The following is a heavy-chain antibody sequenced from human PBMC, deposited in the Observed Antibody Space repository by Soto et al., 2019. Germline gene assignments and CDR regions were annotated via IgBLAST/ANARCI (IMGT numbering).Heavy chain of an antibody. Sequence: GGSLRLSCAASGFTFSSQEMTWVRQAPGKGLEWVSGITRSGGNTYYAESVKGRFTISRDNVQNTVYLQMNSLRAEDTAKYFCGCWAGSSRNPFWGPIDYWGQEILVTVSS. V-gene: IGHV3-23*01. J-gene: IGHJ4*02. CDR3: GCWAGSSRNPFWGPIDY. D-gene: IGHD6-19*01. CDR1: GFTFSSQE. CDR2: ITRSGGNT.